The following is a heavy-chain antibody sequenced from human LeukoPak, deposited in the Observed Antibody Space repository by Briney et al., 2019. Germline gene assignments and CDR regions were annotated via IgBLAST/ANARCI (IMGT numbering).Heavy chain of an antibody. CDR2: TIHSGST. V-gene: IGHV4-34*12. Sequence: SETLSLTCAVYGGSFSGYYWSWIRQPPGKGLEWIGETIHSGSTNYNPSLKSRVTISVDTSKNQFSLKLSSVTAADTAVYYCASSAIVVVPVKYSGSYFDYWGQGTLVTVSS. D-gene: IGHD2-2*01. CDR1: GGSFSGYY. J-gene: IGHJ4*02. CDR3: ASSAIVVVPVKYSGSYFDY.